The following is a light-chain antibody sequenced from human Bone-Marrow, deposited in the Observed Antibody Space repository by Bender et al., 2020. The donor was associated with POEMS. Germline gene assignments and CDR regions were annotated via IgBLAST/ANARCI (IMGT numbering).Light chain of an antibody. V-gene: IGLV1-44*01. CDR1: NFGNNA. CDR3: SSWDDSLNGWV. Sequence: NFGNNAANWYQHVPGTAPKLIIYSNNQRPSGVPDRFSASTSGTSASLAISGLHSDDEADYYCSSWDDSLNGWVFGGGTKLTVL. CDR2: SNN. J-gene: IGLJ3*02.